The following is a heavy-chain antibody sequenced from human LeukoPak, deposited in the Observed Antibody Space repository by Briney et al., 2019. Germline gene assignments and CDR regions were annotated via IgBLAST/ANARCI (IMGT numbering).Heavy chain of an antibody. CDR3: TRDTSGYYYNWFDP. D-gene: IGHD3-22*01. J-gene: IGHJ5*02. CDR1: GYTFTTYN. CDR2: MNPNSGNT. V-gene: IGHV1-8*01. Sequence: ASVKVSCKASGYTFTTYNFNWVRQTPGQGLEWMGWMNPNSGNTYYSQKFLGRITMTRNTSISTAYMELSSLRSEDTAVYYCTRDTSGYYYNWFDPWGQGTLVTVSS.